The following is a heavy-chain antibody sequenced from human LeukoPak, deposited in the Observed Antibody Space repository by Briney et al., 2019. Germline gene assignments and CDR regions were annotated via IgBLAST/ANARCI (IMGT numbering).Heavy chain of an antibody. Sequence: GGSLRLSCAASGFTFSNYAMTWVRQAPGKGLEWVSGISGSGGSTYYADSVKGRFTISRDNSMNTLYLQMNSLRAEDTAVYYCAKGGRSTGLDYWGQGTLVTVS. D-gene: IGHD1-1*01. CDR2: ISGSGGST. CDR1: GFTFSNYA. CDR3: AKGGRSTGLDY. J-gene: IGHJ4*01. V-gene: IGHV3-23*01.